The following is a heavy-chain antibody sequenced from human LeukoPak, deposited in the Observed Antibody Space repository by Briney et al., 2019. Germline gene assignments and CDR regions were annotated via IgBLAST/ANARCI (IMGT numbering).Heavy chain of an antibody. CDR2: IYTSGST. D-gene: IGHD1-26*01. Sequence: SETLSLTCTVSGGSISSYYWSWIRQPAGKGLEWIGRIYTSGSTNYNPSLKSRVTMSVDTSKNQFSLKLSSVTAADTAVYYCARDRVMGATFLMFHDAFDIWGQGTMVTVSS. CDR1: GGSISSYY. CDR3: ARDRVMGATFLMFHDAFDI. J-gene: IGHJ3*02. V-gene: IGHV4-4*07.